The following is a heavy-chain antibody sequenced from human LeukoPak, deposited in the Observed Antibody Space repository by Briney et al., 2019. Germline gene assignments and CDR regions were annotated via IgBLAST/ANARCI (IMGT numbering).Heavy chain of an antibody. CDR1: GGTFISYA. D-gene: IGHD3-22*01. Sequence: SXKVSCKASGGTFISYAISWVRQAPGQGLEWMGRIIPIFGTANYAQKFQGRVTITTDESTSTAYMELSSLRSEDTAVYYCARARYYDSSGYLDYWGQGTLVTVSS. J-gene: IGHJ4*02. CDR3: ARARYYDSSGYLDY. CDR2: IIPIFGTA. V-gene: IGHV1-69*05.